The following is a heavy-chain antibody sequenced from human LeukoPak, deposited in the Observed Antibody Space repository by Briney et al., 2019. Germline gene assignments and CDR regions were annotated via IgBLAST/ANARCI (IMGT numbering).Heavy chain of an antibody. CDR1: GGSISSNSYY. V-gene: IGHV4-39*07. CDR3: ARAQKYSSSWYFDY. D-gene: IGHD6-13*01. Sequence: PSGTLSLTCAVSGGSISSNSYYWGWIRQPPGKGLEWIGSIYYSGSTNYNPSLKSRVTISVDTSKNQFSLKLSSVTAADTAVYYCARAQKYSSSWYFDYWGQGTLVTVSS. J-gene: IGHJ4*02. CDR2: IYYSGST.